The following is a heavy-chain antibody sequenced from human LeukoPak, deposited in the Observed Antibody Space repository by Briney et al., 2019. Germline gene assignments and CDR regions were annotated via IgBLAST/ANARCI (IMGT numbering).Heavy chain of an antibody. Sequence: SETLSLTCSLSGGSITNYYWSWIRQPPGKGLEWIGYIYYSGSTNYNPSLKSRVTISVDTSKNQFSLKLSSVTAADTAVYYCARERRAVAGRGAFDIWGQGTMVTVSS. CDR2: IYYSGST. J-gene: IGHJ3*02. CDR1: GGSITNYY. D-gene: IGHD6-19*01. CDR3: ARERRAVAGRGAFDI. V-gene: IGHV4-59*01.